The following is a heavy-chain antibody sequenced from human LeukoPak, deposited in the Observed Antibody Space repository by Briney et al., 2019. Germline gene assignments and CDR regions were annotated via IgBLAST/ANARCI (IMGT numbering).Heavy chain of an antibody. D-gene: IGHD1-1*01. CDR3: ARKPNYPDY. V-gene: IGHV4-34*01. CDR2: ISHSGST. CDR1: GGSFNDYS. Sequence: SETLSLTCAVYGGSFNDYSWNWIRQPPGKGLEWIGEISHSGSTNHNPSLKSRVTISVDTSKNQFSLKMSSVTAADTAVYFCARKPNYPDYWSQGTLVTVSS. J-gene: IGHJ4*02.